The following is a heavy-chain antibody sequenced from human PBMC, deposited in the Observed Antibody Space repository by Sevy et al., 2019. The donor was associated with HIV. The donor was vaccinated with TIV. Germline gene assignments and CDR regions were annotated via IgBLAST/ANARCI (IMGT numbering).Heavy chain of an antibody. CDR3: AKEVTYYDFWSGYLTDNWFDP. D-gene: IGHD3-3*01. V-gene: IGHV3-30*02. J-gene: IGHJ5*02. CDR2: IRYDGSNK. CDR1: GFTFSSYG. Sequence: GGSLRLSCAASGFTFSSYGMHWVRQAPGKGLEWVAFIRYDGSNKYYADSVKSRFTISRDNSKNTLYLQMNSLRAEDTAVYYCAKEVTYYDFWSGYLTDNWFDPWGQGTLVTVSS.